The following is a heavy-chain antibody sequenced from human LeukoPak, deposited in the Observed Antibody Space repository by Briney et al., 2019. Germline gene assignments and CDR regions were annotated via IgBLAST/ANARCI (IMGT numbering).Heavy chain of an antibody. J-gene: IGHJ4*02. Sequence: PGGSLRLSCAASGFTFSSYAMSWVRQAPGKGLEWVSAISGSGGSTYYADSVKGRFTISRDNSKNTLYLQMNSLRAEDTAVYYCARVGSSAQLGGLDYWGQETLVTVSS. D-gene: IGHD6-6*01. V-gene: IGHV3-23*01. CDR1: GFTFSSYA. CDR3: ARVGSSAQLGGLDY. CDR2: ISGSGGST.